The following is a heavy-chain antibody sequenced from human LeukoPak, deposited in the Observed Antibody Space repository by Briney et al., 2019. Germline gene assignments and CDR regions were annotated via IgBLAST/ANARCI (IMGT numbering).Heavy chain of an antibody. J-gene: IGHJ4*02. CDR3: ARSRVSYYDILTGYYPFDY. CDR2: ISAYNGNT. V-gene: IGHV1-18*01. D-gene: IGHD3-9*01. CDR1: GYTFTYYG. Sequence: GASVKVSCKASGYTFTYYGISWVRQAPGHGLEWMGWISAYNGNTNYAQKLQGRVTMTTDTSTSTAYMELRSLRSDDTAVYYCARSRVSYYDILTGYYPFDYWGQGTLVTVSS.